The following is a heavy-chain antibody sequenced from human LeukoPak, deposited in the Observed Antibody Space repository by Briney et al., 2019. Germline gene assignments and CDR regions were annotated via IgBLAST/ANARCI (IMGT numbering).Heavy chain of an antibody. CDR3: AREKGSSGSNWFDP. Sequence: GASVKVSCKASGYTFTGYYMHWVRQAPGQGLEWMGWINPNSGGTNYAQKFQGRVTMTRDTFISTAYMELSRLRSDDTAVYYCAREKGSSGSNWFDPWGQGTLVTVSS. D-gene: IGHD3-22*01. CDR1: GYTFTGYY. J-gene: IGHJ5*02. CDR2: INPNSGGT. V-gene: IGHV1-2*02.